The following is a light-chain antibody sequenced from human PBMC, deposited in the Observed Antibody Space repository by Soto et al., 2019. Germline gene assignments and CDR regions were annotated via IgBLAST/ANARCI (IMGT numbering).Light chain of an antibody. CDR2: KNN. Sequence: QSVLTQPPSASATPGQRVIISCSGSRSNIGTNSVYWYQQFPGTAPGLLIYKNNQRPSGVPDRFSGSKSGTSASLAISGLRPEDEAYYFCAAWDDTLRGEVMFGCGTKWTVL. CDR1: RSNIGTNS. V-gene: IGLV1-47*01. CDR3: AAWDDTLRGEVM. J-gene: IGLJ3*02.